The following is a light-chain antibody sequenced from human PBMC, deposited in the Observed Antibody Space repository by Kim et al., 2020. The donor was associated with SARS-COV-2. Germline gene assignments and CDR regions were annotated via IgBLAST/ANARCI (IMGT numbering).Light chain of an antibody. J-gene: IGKJ3*01. CDR2: AAS. Sequence: ASTGDRVTITCRASQGISSYLAWYQQKPGKAPKLLIYAASTLQSGVPSRFSGSGSGTDFTLTISCLQSEDFATYYCQQYYSYPFTFGHGTKVDIK. CDR3: QQYYSYPFT. V-gene: IGKV1-8*01. CDR1: QGISSY.